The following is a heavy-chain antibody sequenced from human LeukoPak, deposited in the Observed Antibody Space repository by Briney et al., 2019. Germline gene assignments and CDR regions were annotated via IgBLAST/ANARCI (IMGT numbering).Heavy chain of an antibody. CDR3: AKGVAVAGTHAFDI. CDR2: IWYDGSNK. CDR1: GFTFSSYG. V-gene: IGHV3-33*06. Sequence: GGSLRLSCAASGFTFSSYGMHWVRQAPGKGLEWVAVIWYDGSNKYYADSVKGRFTISRDNSKNTLSLQMNSLRAEDTAVYYCAKGVAVAGTHAFDIWGQGTMVTVSS. J-gene: IGHJ3*02. D-gene: IGHD6-19*01.